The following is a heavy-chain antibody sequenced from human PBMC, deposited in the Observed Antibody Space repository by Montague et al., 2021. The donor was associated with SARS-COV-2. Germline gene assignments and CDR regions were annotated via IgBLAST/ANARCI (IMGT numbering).Heavy chain of an antibody. CDR3: AHTNATGAWPIDY. Sequence: PPLVKPTQTLTLTCAFSGFSFSSTGVGVGWLRQPPGKSLEWLTLIYWDDDKRYNPSLSSRLAITKDTSKNQAVLTLTNLNAADTATYYCAHTNATGAWPIDYWGQGTLVTVSS. V-gene: IGHV2-5*02. D-gene: IGHD1-14*01. CDR2: IYWDDDK. J-gene: IGHJ4*02. CDR1: GFSFSSTGVG.